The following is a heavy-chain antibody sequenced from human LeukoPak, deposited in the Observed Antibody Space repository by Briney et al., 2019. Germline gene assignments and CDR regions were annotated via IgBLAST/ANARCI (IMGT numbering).Heavy chain of an antibody. Sequence: SETLSLTCTVSGGSISSSSYYWGWIRQPPGKGLEWIVSIYYSGSTYYNPSLKSRVTISVDTSKNQFSLKLSSVTAADTAVYYCARHPTYYYDSSGYPCGTFDYWGQGTLVTVSS. V-gene: IGHV4-39*01. CDR1: GGSISSSSYY. D-gene: IGHD3-22*01. CDR2: IYYSGST. J-gene: IGHJ4*02. CDR3: ARHPTYYYDSSGYPCGTFDY.